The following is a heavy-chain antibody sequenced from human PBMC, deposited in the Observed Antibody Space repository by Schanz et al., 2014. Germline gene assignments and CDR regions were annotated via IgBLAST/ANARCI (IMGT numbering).Heavy chain of an antibody. CDR1: GFIFSNFA. Sequence: VQLVESGGGVVQPGRSLRLSCAASGFIFSNFAMEWVRQAPGKGLEWVSAISGSGAGTYYADSVKGRFTFSRDNSKNTLYLQMNSLRAEDTAVYYCAKDRDQEKVIEAAADIYYFDYWGQGTLVTVSS. D-gene: IGHD6-25*01. CDR3: AKDRDQEKVIEAAADIYYFDY. CDR2: ISGSGAGT. V-gene: IGHV3-23*04. J-gene: IGHJ4*02.